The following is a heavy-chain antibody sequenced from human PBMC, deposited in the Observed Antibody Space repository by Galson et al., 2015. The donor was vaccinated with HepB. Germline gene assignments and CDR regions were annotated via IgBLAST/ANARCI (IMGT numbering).Heavy chain of an antibody. J-gene: IGHJ6*02. CDR3: AKDSSGPYYYYGMDV. CDR2: ISGSGGST. D-gene: IGHD6-19*01. V-gene: IGHV3-23*01. Sequence: SLRLSCAASGFTFSSYAMSWVRQAPGKGLEWVSAISGSGGSTYYADSVKGRFTISRDNSKNTLYLQMNSLRAEDTAVYYCAKDSSGPYYYYGMDVWGQGTTVTVSS. CDR1: GFTFSSYA.